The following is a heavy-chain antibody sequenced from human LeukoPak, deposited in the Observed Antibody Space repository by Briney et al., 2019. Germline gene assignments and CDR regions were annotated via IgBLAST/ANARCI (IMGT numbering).Heavy chain of an antibody. CDR2: ISAYNGNT. V-gene: IGHV1-18*04. D-gene: IGHD6-13*01. CDR3: AREVAAAGSNWFDP. Sequence: ASVKVSCKSSGYTFTDYYIQWVRQAPGQGLEWMGWISAYNGNTNYAQKLQGRVTMTTDTSTSTAYMELRSLRSDDTAVYYCAREVAAAGSNWFDPWGQGTLVTVSS. CDR1: GYTFTDYY. J-gene: IGHJ5*02.